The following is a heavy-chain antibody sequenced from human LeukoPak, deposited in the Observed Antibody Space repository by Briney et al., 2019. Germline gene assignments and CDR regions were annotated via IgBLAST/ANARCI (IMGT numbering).Heavy chain of an antibody. Sequence: PGTLSLTCAVSGGSISSSNWWSWVRQPPGKGLEWIGEIYHSGSTNYNPSLKSRVTISVDKSKNQFSLKLSSVTAADTAVYYCARGHCSSTSCYFFRRMYYFDYWGQGTLVTVSS. V-gene: IGHV4-4*03. D-gene: IGHD2-2*01. CDR2: IYHSGST. CDR3: ARGHCSSTSCYFFRRMYYFDY. J-gene: IGHJ4*02. CDR1: GGSISSSNW.